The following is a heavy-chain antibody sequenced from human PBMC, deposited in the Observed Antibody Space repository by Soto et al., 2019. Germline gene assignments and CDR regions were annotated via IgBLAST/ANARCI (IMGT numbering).Heavy chain of an antibody. CDR2: INLNSRGT. CDR3: ARVTLKAGNWFDP. V-gene: IGHV1-2*02. Sequence: GASVKVSCKASGYTFTDYFIHWVRQAPGQGFEWMGWINLNSRGTNYAQKFQGRVTMTRDTSNNTAYMELRGLRSDDTAVYYCARVTLKAGNWFDPWGQGTLVTVSS. J-gene: IGHJ5*02. CDR1: GYTFTDYF.